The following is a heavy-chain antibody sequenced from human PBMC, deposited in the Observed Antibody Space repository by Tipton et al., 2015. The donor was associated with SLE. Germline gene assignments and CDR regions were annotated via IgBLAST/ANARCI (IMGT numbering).Heavy chain of an antibody. CDR3: ATSLWDFDSSGYGFDF. J-gene: IGHJ4*02. CDR1: GFTFDDYG. CDR2: INWNGIST. V-gene: IGHV3-20*04. D-gene: IGHD3-22*01. Sequence: SLRLSCAASGFTFDDYGMSWVRQAPGKGLEWVSGINWNGISTAYADSVKGRFTISRDNSKNSLYLQMNSLRAEDTAVYYCATSLWDFDSSGYGFDFWGQGTLVTVSS.